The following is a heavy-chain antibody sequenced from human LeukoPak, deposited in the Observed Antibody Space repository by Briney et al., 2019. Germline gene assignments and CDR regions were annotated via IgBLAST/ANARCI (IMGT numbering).Heavy chain of an antibody. Sequence: GGSLRLSCAASGFTFSIYGMHWVRQAPGKGLEWVAVASDGGSSKYYADSVKGRFTISRDNSKNTLYLQMNSLRAEDTAVYYCAKAGVLGAFDIWGQGTMVTVSS. CDR3: AKAGVLGAFDI. J-gene: IGHJ3*02. CDR1: GFTFSIYG. D-gene: IGHD3-16*01. CDR2: ASDGGSSK. V-gene: IGHV3-33*05.